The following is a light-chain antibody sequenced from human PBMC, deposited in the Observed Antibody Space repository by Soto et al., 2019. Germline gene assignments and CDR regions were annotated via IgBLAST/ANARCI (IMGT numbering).Light chain of an antibody. CDR2: DAS. J-gene: IGKJ3*01. V-gene: IGKV1-5*01. CDR1: QSISSW. CDR3: QQYNSYVFT. Sequence: DIQMTQSPSTLSASVGDRVTITCRASQSISSWLAWYQQKPGKAPKLLIYDASSLESGVPSRLSGSGSWTEFTLTISSLQPDDFATYYCQQYNSYVFTFGPGTKVDIK.